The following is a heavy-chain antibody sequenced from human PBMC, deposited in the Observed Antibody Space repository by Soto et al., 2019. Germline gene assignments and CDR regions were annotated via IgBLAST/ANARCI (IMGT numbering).Heavy chain of an antibody. CDR2: ISEDAETD. CDR1: GFTFSDFG. D-gene: IGHD3-10*01. J-gene: IGHJ6*02. V-gene: IGHV3-30*18. CDR3: AKAPFRRPYYFYGMDV. Sequence: VQPGGSLRLSCVASGFTFSDFGMHWVRQGPGKGLEWLAVISEDAETDFHADSVKGRFTVSRDNFKETLYLQMNSLTTDDSGVYFCAKAPFRRPYYFYGMDVWGQGTTVIVSS.